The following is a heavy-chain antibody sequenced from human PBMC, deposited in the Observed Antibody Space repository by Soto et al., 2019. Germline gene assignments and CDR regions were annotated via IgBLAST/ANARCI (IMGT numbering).Heavy chain of an antibody. CDR1: GGSISSYY. J-gene: IGHJ5*02. D-gene: IGHD3-22*01. V-gene: IGHV4-59*01. CDR3: ARERFDYYDSSGYPNWFDP. Sequence: SETLSLTCTVSGGSISSYYWSWIRQPPGKGLEWIWYIYYSGSINYNPSLKSRVTISVDTSKNQFSLKLSSVTAADTAVYYCARERFDYYDSSGYPNWFDPWGQGTLVTVS. CDR2: IYYSGSI.